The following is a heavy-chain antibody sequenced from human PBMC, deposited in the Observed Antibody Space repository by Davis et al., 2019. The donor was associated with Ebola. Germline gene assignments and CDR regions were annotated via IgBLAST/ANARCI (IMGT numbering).Heavy chain of an antibody. CDR2: INPNSGGT. V-gene: IGHV1-2*04. D-gene: IGHD2-15*01. J-gene: IGHJ6*02. CDR1: GYTFTGYY. CDR3: ASYCSGGSCYSQIGYYYYYGMDV. Sequence: ASVKVSCKASGYTFTGYYMHWVRQAPGQGLEWMGWINPNSGGTNYAQKFQGWVTMTRDTSISTAYMELSRLRSDDTAVYYCASYCSGGSCYSQIGYYYYYGMDVWGQGTTVTVSS.